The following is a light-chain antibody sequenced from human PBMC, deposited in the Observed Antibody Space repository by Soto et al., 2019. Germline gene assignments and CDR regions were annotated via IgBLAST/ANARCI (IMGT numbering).Light chain of an antibody. V-gene: IGLV2-14*01. CDR1: NSDVGGYNY. CDR2: DVS. J-gene: IGLJ1*01. CDR3: GSYTSISTLV. Sequence: QSVLTQPASVSGSPGQSITMSCTGTNSDVGGYNYVSWYQQHPGKAPKLMIYDVSNRPSGVSNRFSGSKSGNTASLTISGLQAEDEADYYCGSYTSISTLVFGTGTKVTVL.